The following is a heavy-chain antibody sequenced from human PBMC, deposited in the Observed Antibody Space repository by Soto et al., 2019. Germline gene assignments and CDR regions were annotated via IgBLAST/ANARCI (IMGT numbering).Heavy chain of an antibody. D-gene: IGHD6-19*01. CDR2: IKSDGTYT. Sequence: EVQLVESGGVLVQPGGSLRLSCAASGFTFSSYWLHWVRQAPGKGLFWVGRIKSDGTYTNYADSVKGRFTISRDNAKNTLDLQMNNLGAEDTAVYFCARGWGSGTADYWGQGTLVTVSS. V-gene: IGHV3-74*01. J-gene: IGHJ4*02. CDR3: ARGWGSGTADY. CDR1: GFTFSSYW.